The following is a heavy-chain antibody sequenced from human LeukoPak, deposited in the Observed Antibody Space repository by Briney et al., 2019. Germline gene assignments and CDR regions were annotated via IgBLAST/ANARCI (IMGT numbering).Heavy chain of an antibody. J-gene: IGHJ6*02. CDR3: AKDLRNCSGGSCYFPHYYGMDV. CDR2: ISYDGSNK. CDR1: GFTFSSYG. V-gene: IGHV3-30*18. Sequence: GRSLRLSCAASGFTFSSYGIHWVRQAPGKGLEWVAVISYDGSNKYYADSVKGRFTISRDNSKNTLYLQMNSLRAEDTAVYYCAKDLRNCSGGSCYFPHYYGMDVWGQGTTVTVSS. D-gene: IGHD2-15*01.